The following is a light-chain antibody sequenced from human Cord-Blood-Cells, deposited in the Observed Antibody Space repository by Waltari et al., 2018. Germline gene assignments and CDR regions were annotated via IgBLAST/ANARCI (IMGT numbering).Light chain of an antibody. CDR3: QQYGSSPWT. V-gene: IGKV3-20*01. CDR1: QCVSSSY. J-gene: IGKJ1*01. Sequence: DIVLTKSPATLSLSPAARATLSCRARQCVSSSYLAWYQQKPGQAPRLLIYGASSWATGIPDRFSGSGSGTDFTLTISRLEPDDFAVYYCQQYGSSPWTFGQGTKVEIK. CDR2: GAS.